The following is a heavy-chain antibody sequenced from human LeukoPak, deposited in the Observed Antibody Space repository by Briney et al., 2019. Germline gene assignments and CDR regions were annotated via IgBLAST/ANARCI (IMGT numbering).Heavy chain of an antibody. J-gene: IGHJ4*02. CDR1: GGSISSGDYY. V-gene: IGHV4-30-4*01. CDR2: IYYSVSA. D-gene: IGHD3-3*02. CDR3: ARGLARFYGAASDY. Sequence: TSQTLSLTCTVSGGSISSGDYYWNCIRQPPGSGLEWDGFIYYSVSAYYNPSLKSRLTISIDTSKNQFSLELSSVTAADTAVYFCARGLARFYGAASDYWGQGTLVTVSS.